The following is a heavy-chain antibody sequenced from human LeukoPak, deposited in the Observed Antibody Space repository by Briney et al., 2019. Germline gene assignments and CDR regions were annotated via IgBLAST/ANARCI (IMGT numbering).Heavy chain of an antibody. D-gene: IGHD5-18*01. CDR3: ASAWIQLWLTMAL. CDR2: IRYDGSNK. J-gene: IGHJ4*02. Sequence: GGSLRLSCAASGFTFSSYGMHWVRQAPGKGLEWVAFIRYDGSNKYYADSVKGRFTISRDNSKNTLYLQMNSLRAEDTAVYYCASAWIQLWLTMALWGQGTLVTVSS. CDR1: GFTFSSYG. V-gene: IGHV3-30*02.